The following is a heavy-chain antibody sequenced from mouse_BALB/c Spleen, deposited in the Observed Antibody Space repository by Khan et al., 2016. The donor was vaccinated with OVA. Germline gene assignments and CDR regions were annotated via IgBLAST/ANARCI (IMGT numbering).Heavy chain of an antibody. CDR3: ATHVTGSFAY. CDR1: GFTFSPYS. Sequence: EVELVESGGDLVKSGGSLKLSCAASGFTFSPYSMSWVRQTPDKRLEWVATISSDGDYTYYPDSVKGRFNISRDNAKNTLYLQMSTLKSEDTAMYYCATHVTGSFAYWGQGTLVTVSA. V-gene: IGHV5-6*01. J-gene: IGHJ3*01. D-gene: IGHD4-1*01. CDR2: ISSDGDYT.